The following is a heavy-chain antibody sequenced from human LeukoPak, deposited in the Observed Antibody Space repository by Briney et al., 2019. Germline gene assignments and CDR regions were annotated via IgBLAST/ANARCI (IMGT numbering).Heavy chain of an antibody. V-gene: IGHV4-34*01. CDR1: GGSFSGYY. J-gene: IGHJ4*02. D-gene: IGHD3-10*01. CDR3: ARVAAGVRGVRFGYFDY. Sequence: SETLSLTCAVYGGSFSGYYWSWIRQPPGKGLEWIGEINHSGSTNYNPSLKSRVTISVDTSKNQFSLKLSSVTAADTAVYYCARVAAGVRGVRFGYFDYWGQGTLVTVSS. CDR2: INHSGST.